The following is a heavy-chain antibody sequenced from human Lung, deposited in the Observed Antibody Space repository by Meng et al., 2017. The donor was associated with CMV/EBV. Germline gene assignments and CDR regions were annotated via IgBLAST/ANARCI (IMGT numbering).Heavy chain of an antibody. Sequence: SXTXSLXCAISGDNVSSNSAAWNWIRQSPSRGLEWLGRTYYKSKWYNDFAPSVKSRITFNPDTSKNQLSLHFTSVTPEDTAVYYCARDLNYYDSSGNYYVGWLDPWXQGTLVTVSS. V-gene: IGHV6-1*01. CDR2: TYYKSKWYN. CDR1: GDNVSSNSAA. J-gene: IGHJ5*02. CDR3: ARDLNYYDSSGNYYVGWLDP. D-gene: IGHD3-22*01.